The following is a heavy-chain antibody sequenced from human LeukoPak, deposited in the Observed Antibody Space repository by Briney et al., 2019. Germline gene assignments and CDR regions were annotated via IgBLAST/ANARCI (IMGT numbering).Heavy chain of an antibody. Sequence: SETLSLTCAVYGGSFSGYYWSWIRQPPGKGLEWIGEINHSGSTNYNPSLKSRVTISVDTSKNQFSLKLSSVTAADTAVYYCARRYQLLYGNWFDPWGPGTLVTVSS. CDR3: ARRYQLLYGNWFDP. D-gene: IGHD2-2*02. CDR2: INHSGST. J-gene: IGHJ5*02. CDR1: GGSFSGYY. V-gene: IGHV4-34*01.